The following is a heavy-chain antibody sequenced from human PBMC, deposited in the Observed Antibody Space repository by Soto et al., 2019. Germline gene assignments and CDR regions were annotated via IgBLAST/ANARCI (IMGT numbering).Heavy chain of an antibody. D-gene: IGHD3-10*01. J-gene: IGHJ6*02. V-gene: IGHV3-30*18. CDR3: AKDGLWFGEFADYYGMDV. Sequence: QVQLVESGGGVVQPGRSLRLSCAASGFTFSSYGMHWVRQAPGKGLEWVAVISYDGSNKFYADSMKGRFTISRDNSKNTLYLQMNSLRAEDTAVYYCAKDGLWFGEFADYYGMDVWGQGTTVTVSS. CDR1: GFTFSSYG. CDR2: ISYDGSNK.